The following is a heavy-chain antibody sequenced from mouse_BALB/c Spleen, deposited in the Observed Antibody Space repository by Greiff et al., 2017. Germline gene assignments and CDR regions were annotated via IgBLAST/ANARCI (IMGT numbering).Heavy chain of an antibody. Sequence: VQLKESGTVLARPGASVKMSCKASGYSFTSHWMHRGKQRPGQGLEWIGAIYPGNSDTSYNQKCKGKAKLTAVTSASTAYMELSSLTNEDSAVYYCTRSYGSWGAMDYWGQGTSVTVSS. CDR1: GYSFTSHW. CDR2: IYPGNSDT. V-gene: IGHV1-5*01. D-gene: IGHD1-1*02. J-gene: IGHJ4*01. CDR3: TRSYGSWGAMDY.